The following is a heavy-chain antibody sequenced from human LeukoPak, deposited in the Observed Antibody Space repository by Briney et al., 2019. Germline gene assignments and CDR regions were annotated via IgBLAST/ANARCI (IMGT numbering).Heavy chain of an antibody. CDR1: GGTFSSYA. CDR2: IIPILGIA. D-gene: IGHD5-12*01. CDR3: ARDLYSGYDFPVVA. J-gene: IGHJ3*01. V-gene: IGHV1-69*04. Sequence: ASVKVSCKASGGTFSSYAISWVRQAPGQGLEWMGRIIPILGIANYAQKFQGRVTITADKSTSTAYMELSSLRSEDTAVYYCARDLYSGYDFPVVAWGQGTMVTVS.